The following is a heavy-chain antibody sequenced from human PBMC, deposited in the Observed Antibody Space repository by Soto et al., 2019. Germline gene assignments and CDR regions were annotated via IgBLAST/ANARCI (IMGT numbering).Heavy chain of an antibody. CDR3: ARTSYYDNSGYYYYYGMDV. V-gene: IGHV4-59*01. CDR2: SYYSGST. D-gene: IGHD3-22*01. CDR1: GGSLSSYY. Sequence: SETLSLTCTVSGGSLSSYYWSWIRQPPGKGLEWIGYSYYSGSTNYNPSLKSRVTISVDTSENQFSLKLSSVTAADTAVYYCARTSYYDNSGYYYYYGMDVWGQGTTVTVSS. J-gene: IGHJ6*02.